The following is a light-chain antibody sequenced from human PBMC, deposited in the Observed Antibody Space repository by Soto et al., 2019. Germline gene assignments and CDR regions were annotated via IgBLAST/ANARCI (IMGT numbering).Light chain of an antibody. CDR2: KAS. CDR1: QSISSW. J-gene: IGKJ1*01. CDR3: QQYNDNWT. V-gene: IGKV1-5*03. Sequence: DIQMTQSPSTLSASVGDRVTITCRASQSISSWLAWYQQKPGTAPKLLIYKASTLQTGVPSRFSGSGSGTEFTLTISRLQPDDFATYYCQQYNDNWTFGQGTKVEIK.